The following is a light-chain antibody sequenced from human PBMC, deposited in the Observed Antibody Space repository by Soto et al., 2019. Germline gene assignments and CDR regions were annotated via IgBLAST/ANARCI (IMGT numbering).Light chain of an antibody. V-gene: IGLV2-23*02. CDR1: SSDIGTYNL. Sequence: QSALTQPASVSGSPGQSITISCTGTSSDIGTYNLVSWYQHHPGKAPKLMIYEVNKRPSGVSDRFSGSKSGNTASLTISGRQAEDEADYYCCSYAGSSTLFVFGTGTKLTVL. CDR2: EVN. CDR3: CSYAGSSTLFV. J-gene: IGLJ1*01.